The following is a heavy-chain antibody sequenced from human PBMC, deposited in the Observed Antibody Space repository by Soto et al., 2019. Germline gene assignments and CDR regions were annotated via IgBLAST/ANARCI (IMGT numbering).Heavy chain of an antibody. V-gene: IGHV3-23*01. Sequence: PGGSLRLSCAASGFTFSSYAMSWVRQAPGKGLEWVSAISGSGGSTYYADSVKGRFTISRDNSKNTLYLHMSSLRTEDTAVYYCGRKEVSGPIDYWGQGTLVTVSS. J-gene: IGHJ4*02. CDR1: GFTFSSYA. CDR3: GRKEVSGPIDY. CDR2: ISGSGGST.